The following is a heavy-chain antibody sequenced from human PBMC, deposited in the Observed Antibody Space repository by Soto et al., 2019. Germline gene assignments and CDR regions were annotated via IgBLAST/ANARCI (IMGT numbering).Heavy chain of an antibody. CDR1: GGSISSGGYS. Sequence: PSETLSLTCAVSGGSISSGGYSWSWIRQPPGKGPEWIGYIYHSGSTYYNPSLKSRVTISVDRSKNQFSLKLSSVTAADTAVYYCAREELYCSSTSCYGYGMDVWGQGATVTVSS. V-gene: IGHV4-30-2*01. D-gene: IGHD2-2*01. J-gene: IGHJ6*02. CDR3: AREELYCSSTSCYGYGMDV. CDR2: IYHSGST.